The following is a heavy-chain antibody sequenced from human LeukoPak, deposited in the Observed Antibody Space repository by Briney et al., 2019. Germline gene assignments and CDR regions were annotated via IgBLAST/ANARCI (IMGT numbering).Heavy chain of an antibody. V-gene: IGHV4-39*01. J-gene: IGHJ4*02. D-gene: IGHD6-25*01. CDR3: ARLDKGIKAAHFDY. CDR1: GGSISSSDFN. CDR2: TSYSGST. Sequence: SETLSLTCTVSGGSISSSDFNWGWILQPPGRGLEWIGVTSYSGSTYYNPSLKSRVTISVDTSKSHFSLKLSSVTAADTAIYYCARLDKGIKAAHFDYWGQGTLVTVSS.